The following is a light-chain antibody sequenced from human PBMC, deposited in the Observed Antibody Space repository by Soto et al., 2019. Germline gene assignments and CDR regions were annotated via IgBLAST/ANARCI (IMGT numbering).Light chain of an antibody. Sequence: EIVLTQSPGTLSLSPGERATLSCRASQSVSSSYLAWYQQKPGRAPRLLIYGASSRATGIPDRFSGSGSGTDFTLTISRLEAEDFAVYYCQQYGRSPWTFGQGTKVEIK. CDR2: GAS. V-gene: IGKV3-20*01. J-gene: IGKJ1*01. CDR3: QQYGRSPWT. CDR1: QSVSSSY.